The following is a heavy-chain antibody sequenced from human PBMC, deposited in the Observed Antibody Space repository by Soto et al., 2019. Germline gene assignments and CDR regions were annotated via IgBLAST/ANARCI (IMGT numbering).Heavy chain of an antibody. J-gene: IGHJ4*02. D-gene: IGHD2-15*01. V-gene: IGHV3-30-3*01. CDR1: GFTFSGYA. CDR2: ISYDGSNK. CDR3: ARVPSSSGRAHFDY. Sequence: QVQLVESGGGVVQPGRSLRLSCAASGFTFSGYAMHWVRQAPGKGLEWVAVISYDGSNKYYAESVKGRFTISRDNSKNTLYLQMNSLRAEDTAVYYCARVPSSSGRAHFDYWGQGTLVTVSS.